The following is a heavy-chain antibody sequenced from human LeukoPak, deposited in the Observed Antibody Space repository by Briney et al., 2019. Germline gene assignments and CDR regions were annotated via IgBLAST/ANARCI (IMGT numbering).Heavy chain of an antibody. Sequence: GGSLRLSCAASGFTFSSYWMSWVRQAPGKGLEWVANIKQDGSEKYYADSVKGRFTISRDNSKNTLYLQMNSLRAEDTAVYYCARVQYGDYVLDDYWGQGTLVTVSS. CDR3: ARVQYGDYVLDDY. V-gene: IGHV3-7*01. CDR1: GFTFSSYW. J-gene: IGHJ4*02. CDR2: IKQDGSEK. D-gene: IGHD4-17*01.